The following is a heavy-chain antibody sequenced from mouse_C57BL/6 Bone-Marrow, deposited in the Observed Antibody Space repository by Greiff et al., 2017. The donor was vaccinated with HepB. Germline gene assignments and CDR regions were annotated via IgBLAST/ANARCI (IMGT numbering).Heavy chain of an antibody. Sequence: VKLMESGAELVKPGASVKMSCKASGYTFTSYWITWVKQRPGQGLEWIGDIYPGSGSTNYNEKFKSKATLTVDTSSSTAYMQLSSLTSEDSAVYYCANYGSQPRGYFDVWGTGTTVTVSS. CDR2: IYPGSGST. V-gene: IGHV1-55*01. J-gene: IGHJ1*03. CDR3: ANYGSQPRGYFDV. D-gene: IGHD1-1*01. CDR1: GYTFTSYW.